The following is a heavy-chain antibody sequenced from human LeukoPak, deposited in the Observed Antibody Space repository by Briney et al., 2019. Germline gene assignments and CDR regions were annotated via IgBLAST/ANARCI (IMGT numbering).Heavy chain of an antibody. J-gene: IGHJ6*03. CDR1: GGSIYSYY. CDR2: IYYSWST. V-gene: IGHV4-59*12. CDR3: ARVPRSYYYYYYMDV. Sequence: PSETLSLTCTVSGGSIYSYYWSWIRQPPGKGLEWIGYIYYSWSTNYNPSLKSRVTISVDTSKNQFSLKLSSVTAADTAVYYCARVPRSYYYYYYMDVWGKGTTVTVSS.